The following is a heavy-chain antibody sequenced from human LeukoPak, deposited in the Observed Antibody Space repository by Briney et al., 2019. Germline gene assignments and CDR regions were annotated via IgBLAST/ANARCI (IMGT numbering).Heavy chain of an antibody. Sequence: PGGSLRLSCAASGFTFSSYAMSWVRQAPGKGLEWVSAISGSGGSTYYADSVKGRFTISRDNSKNTLYLQMNSLRAEDTAVYYCAKDSQLLYRFSRYYMDVWGKGTTVTVSS. CDR1: GFTFSSYA. J-gene: IGHJ6*03. CDR3: AKDSQLLYRFSRYYMDV. D-gene: IGHD2-2*02. V-gene: IGHV3-23*01. CDR2: ISGSGGST.